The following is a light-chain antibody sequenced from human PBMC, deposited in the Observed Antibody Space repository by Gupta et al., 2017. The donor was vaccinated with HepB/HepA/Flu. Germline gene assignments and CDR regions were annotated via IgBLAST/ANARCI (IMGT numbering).Light chain of an antibody. J-gene: IGLJ3*02. CDR3: AAWDTSLTAWV. CDR1: TSNIGSKV. Sequence: QRVTISCSGSTSNIGSKVVNWFQQLPGTAPKLLIYNNDQRPSGVPDRFSGSKSGTSASLAISGLQSEDEADYYCAAWDTSLTAWVFGGGTKLTV. CDR2: NND. V-gene: IGLV1-44*01.